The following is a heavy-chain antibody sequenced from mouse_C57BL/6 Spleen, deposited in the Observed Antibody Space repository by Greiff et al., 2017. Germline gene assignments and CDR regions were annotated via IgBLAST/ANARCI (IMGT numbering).Heavy chain of an antibody. D-gene: IGHD1-1*01. Sequence: QVQLQQPGAELVMPGASVKLSCKASGYTFTSYWMHWVKQRPGQGLEWIGEIDPSDSYTNYNQKFKGKSTLTVDKSSSTAYMQLSSLTSEDSAVYYCARRGYYGRLYYAMDYWGQGTSVTVSS. CDR3: ARRGYYGRLYYAMDY. J-gene: IGHJ4*01. CDR2: IDPSDSYT. CDR1: GYTFTSYW. V-gene: IGHV1-69*01.